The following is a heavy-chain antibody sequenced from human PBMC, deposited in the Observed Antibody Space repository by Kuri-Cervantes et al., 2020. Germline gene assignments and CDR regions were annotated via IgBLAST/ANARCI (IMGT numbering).Heavy chain of an antibody. CDR3: ANPPIRGAPYYGMDV. V-gene: IGHV4-39*01. CDR1: GGSISSSSYY. Sequence: SETLSLTCTVSGGSISSSSYYWGWIRQPPGKGLEWIGSIYYSGSTYYNPSPKSRVTISVDTSKNQCSLKLSSVTAADTAVYYCANPPIRGAPYYGMDVWGQGTTVTVSS. CDR2: IYYSGST. D-gene: IGHD3-10*01. J-gene: IGHJ6*02.